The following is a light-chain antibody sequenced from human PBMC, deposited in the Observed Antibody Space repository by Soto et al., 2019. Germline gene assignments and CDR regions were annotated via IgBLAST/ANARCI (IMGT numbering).Light chain of an antibody. CDR3: SSYTSSSTRV. CDR1: SSDVGGYNY. V-gene: IGLV2-14*01. CDR2: DVS. Sequence: QSVLTQPDSVSGSPGQSITISCTGTSSDVGGYNYVSWYQQHPCKPPQLMIYDVSNRPSGVSNRFSGTQSGNPASQAISGLQAEDEADYYFSSYTSSSTRVVDGGTELTVL. J-gene: IGLJ3*02.